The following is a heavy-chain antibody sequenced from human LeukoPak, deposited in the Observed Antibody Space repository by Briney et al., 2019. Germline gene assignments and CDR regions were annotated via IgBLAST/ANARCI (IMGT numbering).Heavy chain of an antibody. CDR1: GFTFSSYG. D-gene: IGHD3-16*01. CDR2: ISGSGGST. J-gene: IGHJ4*02. V-gene: IGHV3-23*01. Sequence: GGSLRLSCAASGFTFSSYGMSWVRQAPGKGLEWVSAISGSGGSTYYADSVKGRFTISRDNSKNTLYLQMNSLRAEDTAVYYCAKDPYYDYVWGSPPFDYWGQGTLVTVSS. CDR3: AKDPYYDYVWGSPPFDY.